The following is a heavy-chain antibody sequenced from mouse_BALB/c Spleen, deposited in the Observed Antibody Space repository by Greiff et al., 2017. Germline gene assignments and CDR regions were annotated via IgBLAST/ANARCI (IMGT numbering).Heavy chain of an antibody. CDR3: ARDSVPMDY. CDR2: IRNKANGYTT. CDR1: GFTFTDYY. Sequence: EVQLVESGGGLVQPGGSLGLSCATSGFTFTDYYMSWVRQPPGKALEWLGFIRNKANGYTTEYSASVKGRFTISRDNSQSILYLQMNTLRAEDSATYYCARDSVPMDYWGQGTSVTVSS. J-gene: IGHJ4*01. V-gene: IGHV7-3*02.